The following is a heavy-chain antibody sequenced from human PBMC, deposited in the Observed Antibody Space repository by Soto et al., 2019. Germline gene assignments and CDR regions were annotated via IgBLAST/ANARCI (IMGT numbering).Heavy chain of an antibody. CDR3: AREYSSSWYSEYFQH. D-gene: IGHD6-13*01. J-gene: IGHJ1*01. V-gene: IGHV3-48*01. Sequence: PGGSLRLSCAASGFTFSSYSMNWVRQAPGKGLEWVSYISSSSSTIYYADSVKGRFTISRDNAKNSLYLQMNSLRAEDTSVYYCAREYSSSWYSEYFQHWGQGTLVTVSS. CDR2: ISSSSSTI. CDR1: GFTFSSYS.